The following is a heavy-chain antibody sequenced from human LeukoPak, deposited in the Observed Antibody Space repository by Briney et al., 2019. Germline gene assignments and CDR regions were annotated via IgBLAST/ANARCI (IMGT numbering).Heavy chain of an antibody. Sequence: ASVKVSCKASGYTFTTYGISWVRQAPGQGLEWMGWISAYNGNTNYAQKLQGRVTMTTDTSTSTAYMELRSLRSEDTAVYYCARDSSMVRGVIPSWYFDLWGRGTLVTVSS. CDR1: GYTFTTYG. CDR2: ISAYNGNT. CDR3: ARDSSMVRGVIPSWYFDL. J-gene: IGHJ2*01. D-gene: IGHD3-10*01. V-gene: IGHV1-18*01.